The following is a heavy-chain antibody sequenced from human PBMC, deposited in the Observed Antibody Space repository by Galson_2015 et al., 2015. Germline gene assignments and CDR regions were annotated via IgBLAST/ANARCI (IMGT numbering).Heavy chain of an antibody. CDR1: GFSFSGAA. Sequence: SLRLSCAASGFSFSGAAMHWVRQASGKGLEWVGRVRNKANNYATGYAASVKGRFIISRDDSKNTAYLQMDSLKIEDTAVYFCTRQMPNYYCVGMDVWGHGTTVIVSS. V-gene: IGHV3-73*01. D-gene: IGHD2-2*01. CDR2: VRNKANNYAT. CDR3: TRQMPNYYCVGMDV. J-gene: IGHJ6*02.